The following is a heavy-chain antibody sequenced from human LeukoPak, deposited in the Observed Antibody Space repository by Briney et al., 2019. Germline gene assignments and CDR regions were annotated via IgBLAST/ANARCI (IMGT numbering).Heavy chain of an antibody. CDR1: GFTFSSYS. CDR2: ISGSGSPI. Sequence: GGSLRLSCAASGFTFSSYSINWVRQAPGKGLEWVSYISGSGSPIYYADSVKGRFTISRDNAKNSLYLQINSLRAEDTAVYYCATDRNSGKYYDYWGQGTLVTVSS. V-gene: IGHV3-48*01. D-gene: IGHD1-26*01. CDR3: ATDRNSGKYYDY. J-gene: IGHJ4*02.